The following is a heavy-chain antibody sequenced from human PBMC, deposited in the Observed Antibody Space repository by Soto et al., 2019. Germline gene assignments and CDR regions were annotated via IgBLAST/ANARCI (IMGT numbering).Heavy chain of an antibody. J-gene: IGHJ5*02. Sequence: ASVKVSCKASGYTFTRYTMNWVRQAPGQRLEWMGWISAYNGNTNYAQKLQGRVTMTTDTSTSTAYMELRSLRSDDTAVYYCARSGVSYYDSSGRNWFDPWGQGTLVTVSS. D-gene: IGHD3-22*01. CDR2: ISAYNGNT. CDR3: ARSGVSYYDSSGRNWFDP. CDR1: GYTFTRYT. V-gene: IGHV1-18*01.